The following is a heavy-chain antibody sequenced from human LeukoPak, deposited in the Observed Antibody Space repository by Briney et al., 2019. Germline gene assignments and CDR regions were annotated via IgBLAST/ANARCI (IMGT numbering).Heavy chain of an antibody. J-gene: IGHJ3*02. V-gene: IGHV3-21*06. CDR3: ARSVPVADKLDSFDI. D-gene: IGHD6-19*01. Sequence: GGSLRLSCAASGFTFSSFSMNWVRQAPGKGLEWVSSISSADSYVFYADSMKGRFTISRNNARNSLSLQMNNLRVEDTAVYYCARSVPVADKLDSFDIWGQGTMVLVSS. CDR2: ISSADSYV. CDR1: GFTFSSFS.